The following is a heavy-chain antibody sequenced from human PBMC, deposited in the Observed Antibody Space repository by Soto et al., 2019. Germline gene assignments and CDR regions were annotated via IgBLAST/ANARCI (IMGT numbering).Heavy chain of an antibody. V-gene: IGHV4-4*07. CDR1: AGSISNYY. Sequence: PSETLSLTCTVSAGSISNYYCNWIRQPAGKGLEWIGRIDSSGSINYSPSLKSRVTMSVDTSENQFSLKLSSVTAADTAGYYCARGGHDFWSGTFDYWGQGTPLTVS. D-gene: IGHD3-3*01. CDR3: ARGGHDFWSGTFDY. J-gene: IGHJ4*02. CDR2: IDSSGSI.